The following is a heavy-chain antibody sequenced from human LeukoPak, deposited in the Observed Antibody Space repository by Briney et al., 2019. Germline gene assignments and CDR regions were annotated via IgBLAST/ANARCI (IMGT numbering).Heavy chain of an antibody. J-gene: IGHJ4*02. D-gene: IGHD5-18*01. CDR3: VRVGYSYGYGDWNHFDY. Sequence: GGSLRLSCAASGFTVSSNYMSWVRKAPGEGLEWVSIIYSGGSTYYADSVKGRFTISRDNSKNTLYLQMNSLRAEDTAVYFCVRVGYSYGYGDWNHFDYWGRGTLVTVSS. V-gene: IGHV3-66*02. CDR2: IYSGGST. CDR1: GFTVSSNY.